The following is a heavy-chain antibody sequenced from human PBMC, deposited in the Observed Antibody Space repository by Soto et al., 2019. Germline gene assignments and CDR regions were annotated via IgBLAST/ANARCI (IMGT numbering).Heavy chain of an antibody. CDR1: GYSFTDYW. V-gene: IGHV5-51*01. D-gene: IGHD3-9*01. J-gene: IGHJ4*02. Sequence: PGESLKISCKSSGYSFTDYWIGWVRQMPGKGLEWMGIIYPGDSDARYSPSFQGQVTISVDTSINTAFLRWNSLTASDTAMYYCARQPDENLLTGYVYYFDYWGQGSLVTVSS. CDR3: ARQPDENLLTGYVYYFDY. CDR2: IYPGDSDA.